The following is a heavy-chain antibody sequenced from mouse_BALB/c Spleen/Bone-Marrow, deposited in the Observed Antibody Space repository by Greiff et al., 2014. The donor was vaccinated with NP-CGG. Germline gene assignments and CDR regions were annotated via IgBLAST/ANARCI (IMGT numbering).Heavy chain of an antibody. D-gene: IGHD1-1*01. CDR3: AREGYYGSPFAY. J-gene: IGHJ3*01. CDR2: INPSTGYT. Sequence: QVQLQQSGAELAKPGASVKMSCKASGYTFTSYWMHRVKQRPGQGLEWIGYINPSTGYTEYNQKFKDKATLTADKSSSTAYMRLSSLTSEDSAVYYCAREGYYGSPFAYWGQGTLVTVSA. CDR1: GYTFTSYW. V-gene: IGHV1-7*01.